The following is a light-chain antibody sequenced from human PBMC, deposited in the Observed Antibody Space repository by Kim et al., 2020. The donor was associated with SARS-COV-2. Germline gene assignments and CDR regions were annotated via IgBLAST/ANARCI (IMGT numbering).Light chain of an antibody. J-gene: IGLJ2*01. V-gene: IGLV1-44*01. CDR1: NSNIGSNI. CDR3: ATWDDSLNGVV. CDR2: SND. Sequence: ELTQPPSASGTPGQRVTISCSGSNSNIGSNIVDWYQQLPGTAPKLLIHSNDERPSGVPDRFSGSKSGTSASLAISGLQSEDEADYYCATWDDSLNGVVFGGGTQLTV.